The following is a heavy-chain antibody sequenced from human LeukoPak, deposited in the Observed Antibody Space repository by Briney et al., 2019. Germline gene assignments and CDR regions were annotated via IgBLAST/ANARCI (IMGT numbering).Heavy chain of an antibody. CDR3: AKIGAAARRTPNPRWFDP. CDR2: MNPNSGNT. V-gene: IGHV1-8*01. Sequence: ASVKVSCKASGYTFTSYGINWVRQATGQGLEWMGWMNPNSGNTGYAQKFQGRVSMTRNTSISTAYMELSSLKSEDTAVYYCAKIGAAARRTPNPRWFDPWGQGTLVTVSS. D-gene: IGHD6-6*01. J-gene: IGHJ5*02. CDR1: GYTFTSYG.